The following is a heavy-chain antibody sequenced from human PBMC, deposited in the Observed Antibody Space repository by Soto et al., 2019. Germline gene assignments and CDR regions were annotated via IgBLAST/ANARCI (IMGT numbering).Heavy chain of an antibody. Sequence: QLQLQESGPGLVKPSETLSLTCTVSGGSISSSSYYWGWIRQPPGKGLEWIGSIYYSGSTYYNPSLKSRVTISVDTSKIQFSLKLSSVTAADTAVYYCARRGRGQQLVQTPAYYFDYWGQGTLVTVSS. CDR1: GGSISSSSYY. V-gene: IGHV4-39*01. J-gene: IGHJ4*02. CDR3: ARRGRGQQLVQTPAYYFDY. CDR2: IYYSGST. D-gene: IGHD6-13*01.